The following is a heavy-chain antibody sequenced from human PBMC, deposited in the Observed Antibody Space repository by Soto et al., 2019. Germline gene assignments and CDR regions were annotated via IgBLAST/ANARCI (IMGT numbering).Heavy chain of an antibody. CDR1: GGSISSYY. Sequence: TSETLSLTCTVSGGSISSYYWSWIRQPPGKGLEWIGYIYYSGSTNYNPSLKSRVTISVDTSKNQFSLKLSSVTAADTAVYYCARTQYYYDSSGYIVFDYWGQGTLVTVSS. CDR2: IYYSGST. V-gene: IGHV4-59*01. J-gene: IGHJ4*02. D-gene: IGHD3-22*01. CDR3: ARTQYYYDSSGYIVFDY.